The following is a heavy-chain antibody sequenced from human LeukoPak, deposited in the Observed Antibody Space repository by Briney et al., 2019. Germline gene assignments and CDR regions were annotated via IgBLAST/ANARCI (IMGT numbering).Heavy chain of an antibody. CDR2: TSSSGEAT. CDR3: AKNHGSGSYYYYYYMDV. J-gene: IGHJ6*03. V-gene: IGHV3-23*01. Sequence: GGSLRLSCAASGFTFNIYAMSWVRQTTGKGLEWVSSTSSSGEATYYADSVKGRFTISRDNSKNTLYLQMNSLRAEDTAVYYCAKNHGSGSYYYYYYMDVWGKGTTVTVSS. CDR1: GFTFNIYA. D-gene: IGHD3-10*01.